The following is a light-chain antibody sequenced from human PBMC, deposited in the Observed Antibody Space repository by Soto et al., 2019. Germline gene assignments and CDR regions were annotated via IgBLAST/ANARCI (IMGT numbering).Light chain of an antibody. CDR2: AAS. J-gene: IGKJ1*01. CDR3: QNYNGAPWT. Sequence: DIQMTQSPSSLSASVGDRVTITCRASQVLSNYLAWYQQKPGKVPKLLIYAASTLHSGVPSRFSGSGSGTDFTLTISGLQPEDVANYYCQNYNGAPWTFGQGTKVEIE. CDR1: QVLSNY. V-gene: IGKV1-27*01.